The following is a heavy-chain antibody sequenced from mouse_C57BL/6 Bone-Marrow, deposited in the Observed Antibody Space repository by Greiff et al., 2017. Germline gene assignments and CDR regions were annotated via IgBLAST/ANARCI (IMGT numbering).Heavy chain of an antibody. J-gene: IGHJ2*01. CDR2: ILPGSGST. Sequence: QVQLQQSGAELMKPGASVKLSCKATGYTFTGYWIEWVKQRPGHGLGWIGEILPGSGSTNYNQKFKGKATLTVDTSSSTAYMQLSSLTSEDSAVYYCARAPQYFDYWGQGTTLTVSS. CDR1: GYTFTGYW. V-gene: IGHV1-9*01. CDR3: ARAPQYFDY.